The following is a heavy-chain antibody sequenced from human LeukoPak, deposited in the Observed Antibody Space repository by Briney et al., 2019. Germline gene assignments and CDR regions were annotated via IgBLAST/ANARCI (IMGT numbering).Heavy chain of an antibody. CDR2: ISGSGGST. CDR3: AKAIAAAGPFYYYYGMDV. Sequence: HPGGSLRLSCAASGFTFSSYAMSWVRQAPGKGLEWVSAISGSGGSTYYADSVKGRFTISRDNSKNTLYLQMNSLRAEDTAVYYCAKAIAAAGPFYYYYGMDVRGQGTTVTVSS. CDR1: GFTFSSYA. D-gene: IGHD6-13*01. J-gene: IGHJ6*02. V-gene: IGHV3-23*01.